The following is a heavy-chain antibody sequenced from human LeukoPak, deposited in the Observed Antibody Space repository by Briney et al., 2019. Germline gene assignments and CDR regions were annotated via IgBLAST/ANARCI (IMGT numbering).Heavy chain of an antibody. D-gene: IGHD3-22*01. Sequence: SETLSLTCTVSGGSISSYYWSWVRQPPGKGLEWIGYIYYSGSTNYNPSLKSRVTISVDTSKNQFSLKLSSVTAADTAVYYCARGSMVNYFDSSGYYNYWGQGALVTVSS. CDR1: GGSISSYY. CDR3: ARGSMVNYFDSSGYYNY. J-gene: IGHJ4*02. CDR2: IYYSGST. V-gene: IGHV4-59*01.